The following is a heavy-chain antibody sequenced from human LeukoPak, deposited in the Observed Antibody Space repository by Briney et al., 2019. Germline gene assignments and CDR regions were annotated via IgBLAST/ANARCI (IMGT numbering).Heavy chain of an antibody. CDR1: GFTFSDYY. D-gene: IGHD3-22*01. J-gene: IGHJ4*02. CDR3: ARLEVEVIIGY. V-gene: IGHV3-7*01. CDR2: IKQDGSEK. Sequence: GGSLRLSCAASGFTFSDYYMSWIRQAPGKGLEWVANIKQDGSEKYYVDSVKGRFTISRDNAKNSLYLQMNSLRAADTAVYYCARLEVEVIIGYWGQGTLVTVSS.